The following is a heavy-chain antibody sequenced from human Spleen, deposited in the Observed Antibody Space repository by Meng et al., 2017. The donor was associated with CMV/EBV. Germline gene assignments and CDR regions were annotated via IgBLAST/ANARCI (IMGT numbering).Heavy chain of an antibody. Sequence: QVQVQQSGPGLVKPSPTLSLTCAISGDSVSSNSAAWNWIRQSPSRGLEWLGRTYYRSKYYNDYALSVKSRITINPDTSKNQFSLQLNSVTPEDTAIYYCARDWGDVRGGFDFWGQGTLVTVSS. CDR2: TYYRSKYYN. CDR1: GDSVSSNSAA. J-gene: IGHJ4*02. V-gene: IGHV6-1*01. D-gene: IGHD3-10*02. CDR3: ARDWGDVRGGFDF.